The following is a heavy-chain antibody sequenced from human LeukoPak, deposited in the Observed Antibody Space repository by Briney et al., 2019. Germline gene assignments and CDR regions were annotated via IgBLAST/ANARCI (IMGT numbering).Heavy chain of an antibody. J-gene: IGHJ4*02. D-gene: IGHD2-2*01. Sequence: ASVKVSCKASGYTFTGYYMHWVRQAPGLGLEWMGRINPNSGGTNYAQKFQGRVTMTRDTSISTAYMELSRLRSDDTAVYYCARQRYCSSTSCFDYWGQGTLVTVSS. CDR1: GYTFTGYY. CDR2: INPNSGGT. CDR3: ARQRYCSSTSCFDY. V-gene: IGHV1-2*06.